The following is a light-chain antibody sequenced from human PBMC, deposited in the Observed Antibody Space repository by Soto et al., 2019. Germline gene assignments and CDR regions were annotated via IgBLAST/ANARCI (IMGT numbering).Light chain of an antibody. V-gene: IGKV3-20*01. CDR3: LQYDRSPPT. CDR1: QSVSGTY. CDR2: GAS. J-gene: IGKJ3*01. Sequence: EIVLTQSPGTLSLSPVEIATLSFMASQSVSGTYLAWYQQKPGQAPRLVIYGASSRATGIPDRFSGSGSGTDFTLTISRLEPEDFAMYYCLQYDRSPPTFGPGTKVDIK.